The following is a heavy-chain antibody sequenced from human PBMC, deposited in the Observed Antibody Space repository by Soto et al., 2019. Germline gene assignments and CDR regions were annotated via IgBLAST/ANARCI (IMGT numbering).Heavy chain of an antibody. CDR3: ASTIFGVVYYGMDV. J-gene: IGHJ6*02. Sequence: GASVKVSCKASGFTFTSSAMQWVRQARGQRLEWIGWIVVGSGNTNYAQKFQERVTITRDTSTSTVYMELSSLRSEDTAVYYCASTIFGVVYYGMDVWGQGTTVTVSS. V-gene: IGHV1-58*02. CDR1: GFTFTSSA. D-gene: IGHD3-3*01. CDR2: IVVGSGNT.